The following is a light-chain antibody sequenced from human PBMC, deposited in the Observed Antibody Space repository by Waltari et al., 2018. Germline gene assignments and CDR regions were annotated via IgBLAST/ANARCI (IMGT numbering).Light chain of an antibody. CDR3: QVWDTSIDLSV. Sequence: SYVLTQAPSVSVAPGETARITCGGNNIADKNVPWYQQKPVQAPVLVIFYDSDRPSGIPERFSGSNSGNTATLTISRAEAGDEADYYCQVWDTSIDLSVFGTGTKVTVL. V-gene: IGLV3-21*04. J-gene: IGLJ1*01. CDR1: NIADKN. CDR2: YDS.